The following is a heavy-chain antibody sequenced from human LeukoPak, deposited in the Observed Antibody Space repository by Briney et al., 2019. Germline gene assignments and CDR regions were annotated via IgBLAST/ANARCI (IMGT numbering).Heavy chain of an antibody. Sequence: ASVKVSCKASGYTFTSYEINWARQATGQGLEWMGWMNPNSGNTGYAQKFQGRVTMTRNTSISTAYMELSSLRSEDTAVYYCARDGRGSANYYYYYMAVWGKGTTVTISS. J-gene: IGHJ6*03. CDR2: MNPNSGNT. D-gene: IGHD3-10*01. CDR3: ARDGRGSANYYYYYMAV. V-gene: IGHV1-8*01. CDR1: GYTFTSYE.